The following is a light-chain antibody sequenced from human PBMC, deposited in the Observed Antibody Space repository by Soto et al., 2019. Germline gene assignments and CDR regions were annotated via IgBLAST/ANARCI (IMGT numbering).Light chain of an antibody. CDR2: GAS. J-gene: IGKJ4*01. CDR3: QQYNNWPPA. CDR1: QSVSSS. Sequence: EIVMTQSQATLSVSPGERDTLSCRASQSVSSSLAWYQQKPGQTPRLLIYGASTRATGIPARFSGSGSGTEFTLTISSLQSEDFAVYFFQQYNNWPPAFGGRTKVKIK. V-gene: IGKV3-15*01.